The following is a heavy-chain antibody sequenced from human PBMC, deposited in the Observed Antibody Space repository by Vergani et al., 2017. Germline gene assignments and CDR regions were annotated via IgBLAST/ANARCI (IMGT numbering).Heavy chain of an antibody. CDR2: SYWNDDQ. CDR1: GFSLNTRGVS. V-gene: IGHV2-5*04. CDR3: VYRKVECGATCGFYPFYYSDDMDV. Sequence: QITLKESGPTLVKPTQTLTLTCTFSGFSLNTRGVSVAWLRQPPGKALDWLALSYWNDDQHYSPALNNRVTITKDTCKNQVVLTMTNMDYVDTGTYYCVYRKVECGATCGFYPFYYSDDMDVWGKGTTVTVSS. D-gene: IGHD1-26*01. J-gene: IGHJ6*03.